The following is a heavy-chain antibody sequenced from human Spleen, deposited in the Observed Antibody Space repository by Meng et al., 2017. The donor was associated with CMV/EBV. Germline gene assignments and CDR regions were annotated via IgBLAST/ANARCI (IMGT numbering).Heavy chain of an antibody. CDR1: GYTFTGYF. CDR3: ARGSDFWSGYWAD. Sequence: SMKVSFKASGYTFTGYFMHWVRQAPGLGLEWMGWMNPISGGASYAQKFQGRITMTRDTTISTAYMELSRVRSDDTAVYYCARGSDFWSGYWADWGQGTLVTVSS. J-gene: IGHJ4*02. CDR2: MNPISGGA. V-gene: IGHV1-2*02. D-gene: IGHD3-3*01.